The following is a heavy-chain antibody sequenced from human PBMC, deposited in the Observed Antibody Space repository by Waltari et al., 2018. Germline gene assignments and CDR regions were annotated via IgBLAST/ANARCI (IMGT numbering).Heavy chain of an antibody. CDR3: ARDGWWVPFGEAGVFEF. D-gene: IGHD2-15*01. J-gene: IGHJ3*01. Sequence: EVLLVESGGGLVKPGASLRLSCEASGFTFETFTMSWVRQAPGKGIEWVSSCSRSGTFIEYAESLRGRFTISRDNAKNLLFLQMNSLRAEDTGFYYCARDGWWVPFGEAGVFEFWGHGTLVTVSP. CDR2: CSRSGTFI. CDR1: GFTFETFT. V-gene: IGHV3-21*02.